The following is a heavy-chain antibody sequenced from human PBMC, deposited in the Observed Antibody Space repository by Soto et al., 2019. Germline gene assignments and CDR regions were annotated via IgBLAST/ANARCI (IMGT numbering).Heavy chain of an antibody. Sequence: PSKTLSLTCTVSGGSISSGGYYWSGIRRHPGKGLEWIGYIYYSGSSYYNPSLKSRVTISVDPSKNQFSLKLSSVTAVDTAVYYWARAKGITMIVNYWGQGTLVTVSS. V-gene: IGHV4-31*03. CDR3: ARAKGITMIVNY. CDR2: IYYSGSS. CDR1: GGSISSGGYY. J-gene: IGHJ4*02. D-gene: IGHD3-22*01.